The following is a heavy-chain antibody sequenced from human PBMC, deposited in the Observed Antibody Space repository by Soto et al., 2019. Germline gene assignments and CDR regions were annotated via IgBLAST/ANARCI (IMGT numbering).Heavy chain of an antibody. CDR3: ASTYSGYDNRYYYYMDV. D-gene: IGHD5-12*01. J-gene: IGHJ6*03. Sequence: SVKVSCKASGGTFSSYTISWVRQAPGQGLEWMGRIIPILGIANYAQKFQGRVTITADKSTSTAYMELSSLRSEDTAVYYCASTYSGYDNRYYYYMDVWGKGTTVTV. V-gene: IGHV1-69*02. CDR1: GGTFSSYT. CDR2: IIPILGIA.